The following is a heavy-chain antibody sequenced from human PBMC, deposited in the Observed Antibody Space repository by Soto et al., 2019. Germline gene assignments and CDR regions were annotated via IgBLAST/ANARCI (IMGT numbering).Heavy chain of an antibody. J-gene: IGHJ6*02. CDR1: GGTFSSYA. V-gene: IGHV1-69*13. CDR3: ARDLLTRARLSSGYYYGMDV. CDR2: IIPIFGTA. D-gene: IGHD3-22*01. Sequence: ASVKVSCKASGGTFSSYAISWVRQAPGQGLEWMGGIIPIFGTANYAQKFQGRVTITADESTSTAYMELSSLRSEDTAVYYCARDLLTRARLSSGYYYGMDVWGQGTTVTVSS.